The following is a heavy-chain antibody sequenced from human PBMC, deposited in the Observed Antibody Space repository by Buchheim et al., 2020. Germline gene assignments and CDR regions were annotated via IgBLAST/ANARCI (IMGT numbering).Heavy chain of an antibody. V-gene: IGHV3-21*01. D-gene: IGHD5-18*01. CDR3: ARVNSYSYYYYYGMDV. CDR2: ISSSSSYI. CDR1: GFTFSSYS. Sequence: EVQLVESGGGLVKPGGSLRLSCAASGFTFSSYSMNWVRQAPGKGLEWVSSISSSSSYIYYADSVKGRFTISRGNAKNSLYLQMNSLRAEDTAVYYCARVNSYSYYYYYGMDVWGQGTT. J-gene: IGHJ6*02.